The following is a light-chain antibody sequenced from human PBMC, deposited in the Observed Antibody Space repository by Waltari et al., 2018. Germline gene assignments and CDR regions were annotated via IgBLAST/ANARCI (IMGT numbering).Light chain of an antibody. CDR3: LQAYSFPRT. J-gene: IGKJ2*01. CDR1: QGISRR. V-gene: IGKV1-12*01. Sequence: DIQMTQSPSFVSASVGDRVTITCRASQGISRRLAWYQQKPGKAPKLLIYTASTVQSGVPSRFSGSGSGTEFTLIITTLQPEDFATYFCLQAYSFPRTFGQGTKLEIK. CDR2: TAS.